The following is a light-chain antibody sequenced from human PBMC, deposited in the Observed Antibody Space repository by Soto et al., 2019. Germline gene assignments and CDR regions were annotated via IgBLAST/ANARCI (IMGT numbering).Light chain of an antibody. V-gene: IGKV3-20*01. CDR3: QQYGSSPRT. Sequence: EIVLTQSPGTLSLSPGERATLSCRASQSVTGRYLAWYQQRPGQAPSLLMHGASSRTTGIPERFSGSGSGTDLTITISRVEPEDFEVYYCQQYGSSPRTFGQGTKVDIK. CDR1: QSVTGRY. CDR2: GAS. J-gene: IGKJ1*01.